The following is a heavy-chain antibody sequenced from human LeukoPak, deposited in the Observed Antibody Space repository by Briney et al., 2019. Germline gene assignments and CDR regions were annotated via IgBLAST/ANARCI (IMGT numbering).Heavy chain of an antibody. Sequence: PSEILSLTCTVSGGSINSYYWSWIRQPPGKGLEWIGYIYYTGGETNYNPSLKSRLTISVDTSKNQFSLMLTSVTAADTAVYYCARQPGATAAFDIWAQGTMVTVSS. D-gene: IGHD5-18*01. J-gene: IGHJ3*02. CDR3: ARQPGATAAFDI. CDR2: IYYTGGET. V-gene: IGHV4-59*08. CDR1: GGSINSYY.